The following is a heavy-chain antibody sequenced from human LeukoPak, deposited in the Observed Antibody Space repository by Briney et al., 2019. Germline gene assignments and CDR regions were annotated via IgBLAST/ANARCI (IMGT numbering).Heavy chain of an antibody. J-gene: IGHJ4*02. Sequence: SETLSLTCTVSGGSISNYYWSWIRQPPGKGLEWIGYIYDSGSTNYNPSLKSRVTISVDTSKSQFSLKLSSVTAADTAVYHCARDRYYGSGSYYNWGQGTLVNVSS. D-gene: IGHD3-10*01. V-gene: IGHV4-59*01. CDR3: ARDRYYGSGSYYN. CDR2: IYDSGST. CDR1: GGSISNYY.